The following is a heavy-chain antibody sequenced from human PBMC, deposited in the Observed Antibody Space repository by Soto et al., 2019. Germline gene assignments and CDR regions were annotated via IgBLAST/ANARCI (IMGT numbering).Heavy chain of an antibody. CDR2: ISWNSGSI. V-gene: IGHV3-9*01. CDR3: SRDPGYYYMDV. J-gene: IGHJ6*03. Sequence: EVQLVASGGGLVQPGRSLRLSCAASGFTFDDYAMHWVRQAPGKGLEWVSGISWNSGSIGYADSVTGRFTISRDNAKNAMYLQMNSLRGEDTALYYCSRDPGYYYMDVWGKGTTVTVSS. CDR1: GFTFDDYA.